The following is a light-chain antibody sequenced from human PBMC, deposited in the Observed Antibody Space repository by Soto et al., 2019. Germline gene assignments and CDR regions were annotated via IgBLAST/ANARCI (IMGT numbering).Light chain of an antibody. CDR3: QPHNNWPVVT. Sequence: LVMTLALATQSVSPGERVTLSCRASRSISSNLAWYQQKPGQAPRLLIYGASARATGIPARFSGSGSGTEFTLTINSLQSEDFAMYYCQPHNNWPVVTFGGGTKVDIK. V-gene: IGKV3-15*01. CDR1: RSISSN. CDR2: GAS. J-gene: IGKJ4*01.